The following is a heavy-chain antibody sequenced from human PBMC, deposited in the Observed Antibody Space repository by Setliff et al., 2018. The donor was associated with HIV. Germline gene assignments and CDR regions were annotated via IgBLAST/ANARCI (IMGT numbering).Heavy chain of an antibody. J-gene: IGHJ4*02. D-gene: IGHD3-10*01. V-gene: IGHV4-34*12. Sequence: SETLSLTCAVYGGSFAASHWSWIRQSPGKGLEWIGYIFYSGSTYYKPSLKSPVTMSVDTSKNQFSLTLTSVTAADTAVYYCARASAERSSVRGLGIAFDIWGQGTLVTVSS. CDR3: ARASAERSSVRGLGIAFDI. CDR1: GGSFAASH. CDR2: IFYSGST.